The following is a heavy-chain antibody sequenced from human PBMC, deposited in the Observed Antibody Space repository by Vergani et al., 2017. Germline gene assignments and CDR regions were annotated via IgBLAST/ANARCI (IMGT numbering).Heavy chain of an antibody. CDR1: GGSFSGYY. J-gene: IGHJ4*02. CDR3: ARSGAVAASSADY. Sequence: QVQLQQWGAGLLKPSETLSLTCAVYGGSFSGYYWSWIRQPPGKGLEWFGEINHSGSTNYNPSLKSRVTISVDTSKNQFSLKLSSVTAADTAVYYCARSGAVAASSADYWGQGTLVTVSS. D-gene: IGHD6-19*01. CDR2: INHSGST. V-gene: IGHV4-34*01.